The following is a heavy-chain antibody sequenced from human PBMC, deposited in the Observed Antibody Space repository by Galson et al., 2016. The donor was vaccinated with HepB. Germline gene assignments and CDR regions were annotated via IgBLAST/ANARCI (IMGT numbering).Heavy chain of an antibody. CDR1: GGSFSNYY. CDR3: ARGRLGPYYYDSSGYYYFEY. J-gene: IGHJ4*02. Sequence: SETLSLTCAVDGGSFSNYYWTWIRQPPGKGLEWIGEIIDSGSTNYNPSLKSRATISAETSKNQFSRKLNSVTPADTAIYYCARGRLGPYYYDSSGYYYFEYWGQGTLVTVSS. D-gene: IGHD3-22*01. V-gene: IGHV4-34*01. CDR2: IIDSGST.